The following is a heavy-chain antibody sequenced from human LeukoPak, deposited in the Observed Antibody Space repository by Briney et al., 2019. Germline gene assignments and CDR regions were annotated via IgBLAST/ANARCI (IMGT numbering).Heavy chain of an antibody. Sequence: SETLSLTCTVSGGSISSYYWSWIRQPPGKGLEWIGYIYYSGSTNYNPSLKSRVTISVDTSKNQFSLKLSSVTAADTAVYYCARLALDSSGTFDYWGQGTLVTVSS. CDR3: ARLALDSSGTFDY. V-gene: IGHV4-59*08. D-gene: IGHD3-22*01. J-gene: IGHJ4*02. CDR2: IYYSGST. CDR1: GGSISSYY.